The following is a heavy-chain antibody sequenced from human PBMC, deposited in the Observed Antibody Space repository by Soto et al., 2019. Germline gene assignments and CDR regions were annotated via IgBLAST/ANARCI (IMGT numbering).Heavy chain of an antibody. J-gene: IGHJ5*02. CDR2: TYYRSKWYN. Sequence: PSQTLSLTCAISGDSVSSNSAAWNWIRQSPSRGLEWLGRTYYRSKWYNDYAVSVKSRITINPDTSKNQFSLQLNSVTPEDTAVYYCARADPRRITMVRGVIIVYWFDPWGQGTLVTVSS. V-gene: IGHV6-1*01. D-gene: IGHD3-10*01. CDR3: ARADPRRITMVRGVIIVYWFDP. CDR1: GDSVSSNSAA.